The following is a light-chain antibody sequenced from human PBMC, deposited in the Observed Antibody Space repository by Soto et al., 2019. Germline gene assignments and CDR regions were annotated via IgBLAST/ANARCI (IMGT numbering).Light chain of an antibody. CDR2: DAS. V-gene: IGKV3D-15*01. CDR3: QQYGDWTGA. CDR1: QSVGSK. J-gene: IGKJ4*01. Sequence: ELRLTQSPPTLSVSPGERATLSCRASQSVGSKLAWYQQRPGQAPRLVIYDASNRATGIPARFSGSVSGTEGSITISSLQQEDGSVYSCQQYGDWTGAFGGGTKVDIK.